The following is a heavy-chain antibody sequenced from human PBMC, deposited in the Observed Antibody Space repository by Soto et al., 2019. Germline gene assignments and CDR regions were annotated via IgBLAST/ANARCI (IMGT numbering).Heavy chain of an antibody. J-gene: IGHJ4*02. D-gene: IGHD3-16*02. CDR3: ARDRYDYIWGSYPSYFDY. V-gene: IGHV3-21*01. CDR2: ISSSSSYI. Sequence: GGSLRLSCAASGFTFSSYSMNWVRQAPGKGLEWVSSISSSSSYIYYADSVKGRFTISRDNAKNSLYLQMNSLRAEDTAVYYCARDRYDYIWGSYPSYFDYWGQGTLVTVSS. CDR1: GFTFSSYS.